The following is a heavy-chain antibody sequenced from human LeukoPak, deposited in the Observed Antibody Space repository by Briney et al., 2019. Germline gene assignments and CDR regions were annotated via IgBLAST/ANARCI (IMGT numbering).Heavy chain of an antibody. D-gene: IGHD6-6*01. CDR1: GFTFSSYG. Sequence: GGSLRLSCAASGFTFSSYGMSWVRQAPGKGLEWVSVISGSGRSTYYADSVKGRFTISRDNSKNTLYLQMNSLRAEDTAVYYCAREGRGSSGSDAFDIWGQGTMVTVSS. CDR3: AREGRGSSGSDAFDI. V-gene: IGHV3-23*01. CDR2: ISGSGRST. J-gene: IGHJ3*02.